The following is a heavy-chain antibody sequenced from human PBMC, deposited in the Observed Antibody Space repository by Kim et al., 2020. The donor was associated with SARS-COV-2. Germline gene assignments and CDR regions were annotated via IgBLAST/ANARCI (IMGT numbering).Heavy chain of an antibody. D-gene: IGHD3-9*01. J-gene: IGHJ4*02. Sequence: ASVKVSCKASGYTFTSYAMHWVRQAPGQRLEWIGWINAGNGNTKYSQKFQGRVTITRDTSASTAYMELSSLRSEDTAVYYCARALLRYFDWFGYWGQGTLVTVSS. V-gene: IGHV1-3*01. CDR3: ARALLRYFDWFGY. CDR2: INAGNGNT. CDR1: GYTFTSYA.